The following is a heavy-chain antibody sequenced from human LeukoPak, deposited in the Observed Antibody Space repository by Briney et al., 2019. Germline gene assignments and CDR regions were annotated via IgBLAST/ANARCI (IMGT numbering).Heavy chain of an antibody. CDR2: IGSAI. CDR3: ARDHAYAFDI. V-gene: IGHV3-48*01. J-gene: IGHJ3*02. CDR1: GFTFSDYS. D-gene: IGHD2-2*01. Sequence: GGSLRLSCVASGFTFSDYSLNWVRQAPGKGLEWISYIGSAIYYADSVKGRFTISRDNAKNSLFLQMNSLRAEDTAVYYCARDHAYAFDIWGQGTLVTVSS.